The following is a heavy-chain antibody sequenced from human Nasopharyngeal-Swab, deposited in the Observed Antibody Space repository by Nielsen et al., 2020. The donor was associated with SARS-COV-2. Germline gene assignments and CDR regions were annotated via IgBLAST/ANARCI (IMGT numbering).Heavy chain of an antibody. V-gene: IGHV4-39*07. CDR2: IYYSGST. D-gene: IGHD5-12*01. Sequence: SDTLSLTCTVSGGSISSSSYYWGWIRQPPGKGLEWIGSIYYSGSTYYNPSLKSRVTISVDTSKNQFSLKLSSVTAAATAVYYCASSIRYSGYDLGFDYWGQGTLVTVSS. J-gene: IGHJ4*02. CDR1: GGSISSSSYY. CDR3: ASSIRYSGYDLGFDY.